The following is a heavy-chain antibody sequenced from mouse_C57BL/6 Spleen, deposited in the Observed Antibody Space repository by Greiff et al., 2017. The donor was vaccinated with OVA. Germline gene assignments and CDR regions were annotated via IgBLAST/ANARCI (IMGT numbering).Heavy chain of an antibody. V-gene: IGHV1-82*01. D-gene: IGHD2-10*02. J-gene: IGHJ4*01. Sequence: QVQLQQSGPELVKPGASVKISCKASGYAFSSSWMNWVKQRPGKGLEWIGRIYPGDGDTNYNGKFKGKATLTADKSSSTAYMQLSSLTSEDSAVYFRARSSSNYAMDYWGQGTSVTVSS. CDR3: ARSSSNYAMDY. CDR2: IYPGDGDT. CDR1: GYAFSSSW.